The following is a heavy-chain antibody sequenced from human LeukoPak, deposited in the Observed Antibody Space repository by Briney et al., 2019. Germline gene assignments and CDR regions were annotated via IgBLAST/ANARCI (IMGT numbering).Heavy chain of an antibody. CDR2: INPNSGGT. J-gene: IGHJ4*02. D-gene: IGHD6-13*01. CDR3: ARDAYSSSWYRGGELEY. Sequence: GASVNVSCKASGYTFTGYYMHWVRQAPGQGLEWMGWINPNSGGTNYAQKFQGWVTMTRDTSISTAYMELSRLRSDDTAVYYCARDAYSSSWYRGGELEYWGQGTLVTVSS. V-gene: IGHV1-2*04. CDR1: GYTFTGYY.